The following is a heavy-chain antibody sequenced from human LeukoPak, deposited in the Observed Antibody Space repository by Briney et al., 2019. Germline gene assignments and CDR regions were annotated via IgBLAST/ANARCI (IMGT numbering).Heavy chain of an antibody. CDR3: AREGAYYYDSFLDY. CDR1: GFTFSDYY. CDR2: ISSSGSTI. D-gene: IGHD3-22*01. Sequence: GGSLRLSCAASGFTFSDYYMSWIGQAPGKGLEWVSYISSSGSTIYYADSVKGRFTISRDNAKNSLYLQMNSLRAEDTAVYYCAREGAYYYDSFLDYWGQGTLVTVSS. J-gene: IGHJ4*02. V-gene: IGHV3-11*01.